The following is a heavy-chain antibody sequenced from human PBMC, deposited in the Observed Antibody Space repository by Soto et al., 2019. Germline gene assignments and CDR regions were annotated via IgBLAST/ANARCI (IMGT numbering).Heavy chain of an antibody. CDR3: AREGYSGYDTDYYYYYMDV. V-gene: IGHV1-69*04. CDR2: IIPILGIA. CDR1: GGTFSSYT. D-gene: IGHD5-12*01. J-gene: IGHJ6*03. Sequence: GASVKVSCKASGGTFSSYTISWVRQAPGQGLEWMGRIIPILGIANYAQKFQGRVTITADKSTSTAYMELSSLRSEDTAVYYCAREGYSGYDTDYYYYYMDVWGKGTTVTVSS.